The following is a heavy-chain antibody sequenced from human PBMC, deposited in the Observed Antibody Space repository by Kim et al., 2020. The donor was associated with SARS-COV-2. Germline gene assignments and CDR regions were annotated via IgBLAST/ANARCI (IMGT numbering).Heavy chain of an antibody. Sequence: GGSLRLSCAASGFSVSKTYMTWVRQAPGRGLEWVSFIYSDDSTYHADPVKGRFSISRDNSKNTRYLQMYSLTAEDTAVYDCSRGKRDYGSWSYPYFDYWGQGILVTVPS. D-gene: IGHD3-10*01. CDR2: IYSDDST. CDR3: SRGKRDYGSWSYPYFDY. V-gene: IGHV3-53*01. J-gene: IGHJ4*02. CDR1: GFSVSKTY.